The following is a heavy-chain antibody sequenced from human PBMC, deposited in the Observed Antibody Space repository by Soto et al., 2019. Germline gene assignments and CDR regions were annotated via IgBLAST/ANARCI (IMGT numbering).Heavy chain of an antibody. CDR1: GYTFTSYD. Sequence: ASVKVSCKASGYTFTSYDINWVRQATGQGLEWMRWINPNTGYTDYAQKFQDRVTMTGNTSITTAYMELSSLRSEDTAVYYCVRGRVMITFGVVIVIDYWG. CDR2: INPNTGYT. J-gene: IGHJ4*01. D-gene: IGHD3-16*02. CDR3: VRGRVMITFGVVIVIDY. V-gene: IGHV1-8*01.